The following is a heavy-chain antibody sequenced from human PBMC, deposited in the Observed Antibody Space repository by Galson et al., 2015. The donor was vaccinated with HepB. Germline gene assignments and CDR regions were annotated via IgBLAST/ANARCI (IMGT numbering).Heavy chain of an antibody. CDR2: IYDIGTT. J-gene: IGHJ5*02. D-gene: IGHD1-1*01. V-gene: IGHV4-59*08. CDR1: GDSIRSFY. Sequence: ETLSLTCTVSGDSIRSFYWSWIRQTPGGRLEWIAYIYDIGTTNYNPSLKSRLTIVKDTSKNQVFLSLRSVTAADTAVYYCARHFVGGTYPLDLWGQGTLVTVSS. CDR3: ARHFVGGTYPLDL.